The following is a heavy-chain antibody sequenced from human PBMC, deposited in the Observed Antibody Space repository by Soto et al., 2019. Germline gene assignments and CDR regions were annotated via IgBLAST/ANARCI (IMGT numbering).Heavy chain of an antibody. Sequence: GSGPTHNPLQTLTLPCNVSGYSLSTSGVGVAGIRQPPGKTLEWLALIYWDDDKRYSPSLRHRLNITKATSNNQVVLTMTDMYPVDKTTYHCAHRRVGNYDVWGGYYPDFDYWGQGTPVTVSS. CDR3: AHRRVGNYDVWGGYYPDFDY. CDR2: IYWDDDK. D-gene: IGHD3-3*01. J-gene: IGHJ4*02. V-gene: IGHV2-5*02. CDR1: GYSLSTSGVG.